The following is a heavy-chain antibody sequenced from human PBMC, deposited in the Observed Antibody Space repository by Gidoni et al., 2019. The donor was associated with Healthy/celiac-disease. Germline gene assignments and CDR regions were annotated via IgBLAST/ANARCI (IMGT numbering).Heavy chain of an antibody. CDR1: GFTFSSYA. CDR2: ISGSGGST. J-gene: IGHJ4*02. Sequence: EVQLLESGGGLVQPGGSLRLYCAAYGFTFSSYAMSWVRQAPGKGLEWVSAISGSGGSTYYADSVKGRFTISRDNSKNTLYLQMNSLRAEDTAVYYCAKDYSSDFCFDYWGQGTLVTVSS. CDR3: AKDYSSDFCFDY. V-gene: IGHV3-23*01. D-gene: IGHD6-25*01.